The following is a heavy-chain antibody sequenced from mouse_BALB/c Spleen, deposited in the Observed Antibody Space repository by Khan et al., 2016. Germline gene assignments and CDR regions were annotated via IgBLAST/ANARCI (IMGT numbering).Heavy chain of an antibody. V-gene: IGHV3-2*02. CDR2: ISYSGST. J-gene: IGHJ4*01. Sequence: EVELVESGPGLVKPSQSLSLTCTVTGYSITSDYAWNWIRQFPGNRLEWMGYISYSGSTSYNPSLKSRISITRDTSKNQFFLQLNSVTSEDTATYYCARSDYGDKDAMDYRGQGTSVTVSS. D-gene: IGHD1-1*01. CDR1: GYSITSDYA. CDR3: ARSDYGDKDAMDY.